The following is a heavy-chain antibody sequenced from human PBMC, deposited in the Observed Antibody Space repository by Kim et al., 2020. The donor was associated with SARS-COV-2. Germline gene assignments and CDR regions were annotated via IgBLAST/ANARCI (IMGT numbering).Heavy chain of an antibody. J-gene: IGHJ4*02. CDR3: ARESSAGAGTSEFDY. CDR2: ISGSNGNT. V-gene: IGHV1-18*01. CDR1: GYTFTRYG. D-gene: IGHD6-19*01. Sequence: ASVKVSCKASGYTFTRYGISWVRQAPGQGLEWMGWISGSNGNTDYEQRLQGRVTMTTDKSTNTAYMELRSLKSDDTAVYYCARESSAGAGTSEFDYWGQGTLVTVSS.